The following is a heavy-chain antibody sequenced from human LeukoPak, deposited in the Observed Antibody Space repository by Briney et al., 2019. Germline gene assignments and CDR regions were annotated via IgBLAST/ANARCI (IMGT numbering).Heavy chain of an antibody. CDR2: IHPNTGTT. V-gene: IGHV1-2*02. D-gene: IGHD5-12*01. J-gene: IGHJ4*02. CDR1: GYTFTSNH. CDR3: ARHSGEQWLSHFDY. Sequence: ASVKVSCKASGYTFTSNHIHWVRQAPGQGLEWMGWIHPNTGTTNFAQKFQGRVALTRDASITTAYMDLSSLRSDDTAMYYCARHSGEQWLSHFDYWGQGTLVTVSS.